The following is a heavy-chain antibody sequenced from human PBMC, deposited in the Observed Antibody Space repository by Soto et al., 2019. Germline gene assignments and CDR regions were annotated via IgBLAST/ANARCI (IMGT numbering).Heavy chain of an antibody. V-gene: IGHV3-23*01. J-gene: IGHJ4*02. CDR2: ISDGGRFA. CDR3: VKSGPTNFFDS. CDR1: GFTFKTSV. Sequence: EVHLLESGGGLVQPGGSLRLSCEVSGFTFKTSVMTWVRQAPGKGLEWVSGISDGGRFAYYADSVKGRFTISRDDSKNTLILQMNSLRADDTAVYYCVKSGPTNFFDSWRQGTLVTVSS.